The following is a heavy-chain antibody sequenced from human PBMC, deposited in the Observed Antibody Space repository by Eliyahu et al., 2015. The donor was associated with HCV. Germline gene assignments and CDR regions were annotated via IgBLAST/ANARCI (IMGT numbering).Heavy chain of an antibody. J-gene: IGHJ6*03. CDR2: IKSKTDGXTT. V-gene: IGHV3-15*01. CDR3: TTGAPGGFDYYLDV. CDR1: GFXXSTAW. Sequence: EVQLVESGGGLVKLWGSLXLSCAASGFXXSTAWLSWVRQAPGKGLEWSGRIKSKTDGXTTDYAAPVKGRFTISRDDSKSTLYLQMNSLKTEDTAVYYCTTGAPGGFDYYLDVWGQGTTVTVSS. D-gene: IGHD3-10*01.